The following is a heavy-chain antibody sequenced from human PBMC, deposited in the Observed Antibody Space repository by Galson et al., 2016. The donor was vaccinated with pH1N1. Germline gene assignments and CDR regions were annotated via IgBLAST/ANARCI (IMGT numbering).Heavy chain of an antibody. Sequence: SVKVSCKASGYTFIDYPMHWVRQAPGQGLEWMGWIHTGTGDTRYSPKFQGRVTLTRETSATTTYLELRRLGFQDTAVFYCATNAFDYWGQGTLVTVSP. CDR1: GYTFIDYP. CDR3: ATNAFDY. CDR2: IHTGTGDT. D-gene: IGHD2-8*01. J-gene: IGHJ4*02. V-gene: IGHV1-3*04.